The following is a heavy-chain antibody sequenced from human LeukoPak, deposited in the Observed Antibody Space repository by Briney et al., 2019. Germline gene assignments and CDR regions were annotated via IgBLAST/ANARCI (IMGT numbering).Heavy chain of an antibody. CDR1: GFTFSTYA. V-gene: IGHV3-23*01. J-gene: IGHJ4*02. CDR2: ITGGGGTT. D-gene: IGHD5-24*01. Sequence: GGSLRLSCAASGFTFSTYAMSWVRRTPGKGLEWVSAITGGGGTTYYADSVKGRFTISRDNSRNTVDLQMNSLRAEDTAMYYCARGDGYKLVDYWGQGTLVTVSS. CDR3: ARGDGYKLVDY.